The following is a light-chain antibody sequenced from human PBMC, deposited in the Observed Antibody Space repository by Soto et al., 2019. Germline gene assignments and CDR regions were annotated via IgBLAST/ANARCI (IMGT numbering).Light chain of an antibody. J-gene: IGKJ4*01. Sequence: EIVLTQSPATLSLSPGERATLSCRASQSVSSYLAWYQQKPGQAPRLLIYDASNRATGIPARFSGSGSGTVFTLTISRLEPEDFAVYYCQQRSNWPALTLGGGNKVEIK. CDR2: DAS. CDR3: QQRSNWPALT. CDR1: QSVSSY. V-gene: IGKV3-11*01.